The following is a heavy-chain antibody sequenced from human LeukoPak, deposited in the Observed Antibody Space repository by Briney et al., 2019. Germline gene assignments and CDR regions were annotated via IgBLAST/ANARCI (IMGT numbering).Heavy chain of an antibody. V-gene: IGHV1-69*13. CDR3: ANKRSEETKQHHHGSGSYFNPWYYGMDV. J-gene: IGHJ6*02. CDR2: IIPMFGTP. Sequence: SVKVSCKASGGSFDNYAFSWVRQAPGQGLEWMGGIIPMFGTPHYAEKFQGRATITADESTSTAYMELSSLRSEDTAVYYCANKRSEETKQHHHGSGSYFNPWYYGMDVWGQGTKVSVSS. D-gene: IGHD3-10*01. CDR1: GGSFDNYA.